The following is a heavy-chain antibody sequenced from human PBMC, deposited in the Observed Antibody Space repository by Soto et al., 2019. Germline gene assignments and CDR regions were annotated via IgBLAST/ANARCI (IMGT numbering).Heavy chain of an antibody. CDR3: ALENRRYFDSQRGGWFDY. CDR2: IIPIFGTA. V-gene: IGHV1-69*12. Sequence: QVQLVQSGAEVKKPGSSVKVSCKASGGTFSSYAISWVRQAPGQGLEWMGGIIPIFGTANYAQKFQVRVRMTAAESTSTRYMDLSSLKPEDMAVYYSALENRRYFDSQRGGWFDYWGQGTLVTVSS. D-gene: IGHD3-9*01. J-gene: IGHJ4*02. CDR1: GGTFSSYA.